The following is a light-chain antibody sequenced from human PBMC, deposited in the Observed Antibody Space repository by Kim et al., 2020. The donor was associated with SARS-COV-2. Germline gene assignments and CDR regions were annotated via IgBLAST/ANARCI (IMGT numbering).Light chain of an antibody. CDR3: NSYASRGTPPVV. Sequence: MTIACNGTRSDGDGFNYISVSPQHPHHAPELILIDVGTRPPSVSTRFSGSGSGNSASLTISGLQAQAEADYYCNSYASRGTPPVVFGAGTQLTVL. J-gene: IGLJ2*01. V-gene: IGLV2-14*03. CDR1: RSDGDGFNY. CDR2: DVG.